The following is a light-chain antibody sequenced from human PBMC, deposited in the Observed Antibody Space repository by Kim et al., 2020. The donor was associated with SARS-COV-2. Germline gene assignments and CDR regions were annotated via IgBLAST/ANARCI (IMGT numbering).Light chain of an antibody. V-gene: IGLV2-23*02. CDR3: CSYAGHKV. Sequence: SPGQSITISCPGTSTDVGSYKFVSWYQQHPGKAPKLMIYEVSKRPSGVSNRFSGSKSGNTASLTISGLQAEDEADYYCCSYAGHKVFGGGTQLTVL. CDR2: EVS. CDR1: STDVGSYKF. J-gene: IGLJ3*02.